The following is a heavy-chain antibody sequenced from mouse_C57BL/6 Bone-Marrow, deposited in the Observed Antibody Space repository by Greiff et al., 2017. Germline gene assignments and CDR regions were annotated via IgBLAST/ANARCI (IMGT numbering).Heavy chain of an antibody. Sequence: EVQLVESGGGLVQPGGSLSLSCAASGFTFTDYYMSWVRQPPGKALEWWGFIRNKANGYTTEYSASVKGRFTISRDNSQSILYLQMNALRAEDSATYYCARSLTVFDYWSQGTTITVSS. D-gene: IGHD4-1*01. V-gene: IGHV7-3*01. CDR2: IRNKANGYTT. J-gene: IGHJ2*01. CDR1: GFTFTDYY. CDR3: ARSLTVFDY.